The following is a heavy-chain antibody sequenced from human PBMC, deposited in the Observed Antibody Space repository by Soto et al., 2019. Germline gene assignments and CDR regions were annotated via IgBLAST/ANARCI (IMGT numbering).Heavy chain of an antibody. D-gene: IGHD2-15*01. CDR2: INPNSGGT. J-gene: IGHJ6*02. CDR3: ARAPPVVVAAPHDSYYYHGMDV. CDR1: GYTFTRYY. Sequence: ASVKVSCKASGYTFTRYYMHWVRQAPGQGLEWMGWINPNSGGTNYAQKFQGRVTMTRDTSISTAYMELSRLRSDDTAVCYCARAPPVVVAAPHDSYYYHGMDVWGQGTTVTGSS. V-gene: IGHV1-2*02.